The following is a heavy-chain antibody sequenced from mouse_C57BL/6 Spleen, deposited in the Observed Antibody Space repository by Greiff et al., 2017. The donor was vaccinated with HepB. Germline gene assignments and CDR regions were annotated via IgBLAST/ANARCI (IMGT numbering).Heavy chain of an antibody. Sequence: QVQLKQPGAELVKPGASVKLSCKASGYTFTSYWMHWVKQRPGRGLEWIGRIDPNSGGTKYNEKFKSKATLTVDKPSSAAYMQLSILTSEDSAVYYCARGGFFYAMDYWGQGTSVTVSS. J-gene: IGHJ4*01. V-gene: IGHV1-72*01. CDR3: ARGGFFYAMDY. CDR1: GYTFTSYW. CDR2: IDPNSGGT.